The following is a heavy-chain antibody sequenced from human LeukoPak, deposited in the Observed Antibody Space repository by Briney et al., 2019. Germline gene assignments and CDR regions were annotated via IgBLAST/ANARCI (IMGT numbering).Heavy chain of an antibody. CDR3: AKHRGIYSSGWYVYDN. D-gene: IGHD6-19*01. V-gene: IGHV3-74*01. CDR1: GFTFSNYW. CDR2: INTDGSET. J-gene: IGHJ4*02. Sequence: LTGGSLRLSCAASGFTFSNYWMHWVRQVPGKGLVWVSRINTDGSETNYADSVKGRFTISRDNSKNTLYLQMNSLRAEDTAVYYCAKHRGIYSSGWYVYDNWGQGTLVTVSS.